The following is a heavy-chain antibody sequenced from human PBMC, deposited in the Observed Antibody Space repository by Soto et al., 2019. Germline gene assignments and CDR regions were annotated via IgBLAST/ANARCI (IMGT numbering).Heavy chain of an antibody. V-gene: IGHV3-66*01. Sequence: GGSLRLSCAASGFTVSSNYMSWVRQAPGKGLEWVSVIYSGGSTYYADSVKGRFTISRDNSKNTLYLQMNSLRAEDTAVYYCARGSYYYDSSGYPPGSFYYWGQGTLVTVSS. J-gene: IGHJ4*02. D-gene: IGHD3-22*01. CDR1: GFTVSSNY. CDR3: ARGSYYYDSSGYPPGSFYY. CDR2: IYSGGST.